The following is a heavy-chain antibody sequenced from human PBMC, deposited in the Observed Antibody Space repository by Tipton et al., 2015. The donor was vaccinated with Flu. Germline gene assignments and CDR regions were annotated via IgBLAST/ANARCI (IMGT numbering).Heavy chain of an antibody. D-gene: IGHD6-19*01. J-gene: IGHJ5*01. V-gene: IGHV4-38-2*02. CDR1: GFSISSGYF. CDR3: ARIGSSSGWGDWIDS. CDR2: VYHSGRT. Sequence: LRLSCTVSGFSISSGYFWGWIRQPPGKGLEWIGRVYHSGRTHYNASLKSRVTLAVDTSKNQFSLNLRAVTATDTAVYYCARIGSSSGWGDWIDSWGQGALVIVSS.